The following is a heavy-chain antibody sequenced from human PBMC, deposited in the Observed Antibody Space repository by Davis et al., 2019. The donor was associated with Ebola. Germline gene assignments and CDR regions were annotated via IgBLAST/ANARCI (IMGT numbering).Heavy chain of an antibody. J-gene: IGHJ6*02. V-gene: IGHV2-70*11. CDR2: IDWDDDK. Sequence: SGPTLVKPPQTLTLTCTFSGFSLSTSGMCVSWIRQPPGKALEWLARIDWDDDKYYSTSLKTRLTISKDTSKNQVVLTMTNMDPVDTATYYCARIGGADYYYYGMDVWGQGTTVTVSS. CDR1: GFSLSTSGMC. CDR3: ARIGGADYYYYGMDV. D-gene: IGHD6-25*01.